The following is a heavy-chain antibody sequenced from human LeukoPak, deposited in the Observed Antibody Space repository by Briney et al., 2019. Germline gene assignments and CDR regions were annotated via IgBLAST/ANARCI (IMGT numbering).Heavy chain of an antibody. J-gene: IGHJ5*02. CDR2: IYYSGGT. Sequence: SGTLSLTCTVSGGSISSYYWSWIRQPPGKGLEWIGYIYYSGGTNYNPSLTSRVTISVDTSKNQFSLKLSSVTASDTAVYYCARHKLYDDVWGSYRTLAPFDPWGQGTLVTVSS. D-gene: IGHD3-16*02. CDR1: GGSISSYY. V-gene: IGHV4-59*08. CDR3: ARHKLYDDVWGSYRTLAPFDP.